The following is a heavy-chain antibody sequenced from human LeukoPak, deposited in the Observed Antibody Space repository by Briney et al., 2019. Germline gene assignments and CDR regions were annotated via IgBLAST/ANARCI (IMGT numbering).Heavy chain of an antibody. CDR1: GFTFSSYA. J-gene: IGHJ4*02. CDR3: AKDLSSVVVVAATPFGY. V-gene: IGHV3-23*01. CDR2: ISGSGGST. D-gene: IGHD2-15*01. Sequence: PGGSLRLSCAASGFTFSSYAMSGVRQAPGKGLEWVSAISGSGGSTYYADSVKGRFTISRDNSKNTLYLQMNSLRAEDTAVYYCAKDLSSVVVVAATPFGYWGQGTLVTVSS.